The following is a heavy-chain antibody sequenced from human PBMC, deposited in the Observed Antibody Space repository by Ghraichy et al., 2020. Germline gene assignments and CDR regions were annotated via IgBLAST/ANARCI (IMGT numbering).Heavy chain of an antibody. J-gene: IGHJ3*02. Sequence: TLSLTCTVSGGSISSYYWSWIRQPPGKGLEWIGYIYYSGSTNYNPSLKSRVTISVDTSKNQFSLKLSSVTAADTAVYYCARVVVGATYAFDIWGQGTMVTVSS. CDR2: IYYSGST. V-gene: IGHV4-59*01. CDR3: ARVVVGATYAFDI. D-gene: IGHD1-26*01. CDR1: GGSISSYY.